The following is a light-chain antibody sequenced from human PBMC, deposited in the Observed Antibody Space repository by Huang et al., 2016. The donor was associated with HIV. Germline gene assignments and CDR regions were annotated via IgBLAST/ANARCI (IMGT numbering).Light chain of an antibody. V-gene: IGKV4-1*01. Sequence: IVMTQSPESLSVSLGERATINCTSSQSVLYKSDKRNYVAWYQEKPGQSPKVRIYCASTRQSGVPDRFRGSGSGTNFTLTIDSFQAEDVALYYCQQYFSTPTFGLGTKLEI. J-gene: IGKJ2*01. CDR3: QQYFSTPT. CDR2: CAS. CDR1: QSVLYKSDKRNY.